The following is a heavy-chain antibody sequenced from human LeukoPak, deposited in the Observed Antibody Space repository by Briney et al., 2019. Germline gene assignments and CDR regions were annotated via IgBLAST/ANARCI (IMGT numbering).Heavy chain of an antibody. CDR1: GGSFSGYY. CDR3: ARVPSIVVVPAANRGGLDY. CDR2: INHSGST. J-gene: IGHJ4*02. V-gene: IGHV4-34*01. Sequence: SETLSLTCAVYGGSFSGYYWSWIRQPPGKWLEWIGEINHSGSTNYNPSLKSRVTISVDTSKNQFSLKLSSVTAADTAVYYCARVPSIVVVPAANRGGLDYWGQGTLVTVSS. D-gene: IGHD2-2*01.